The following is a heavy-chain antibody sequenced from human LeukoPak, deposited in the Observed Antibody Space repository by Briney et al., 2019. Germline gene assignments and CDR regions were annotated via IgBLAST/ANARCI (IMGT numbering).Heavy chain of an antibody. CDR2: IKSKTDGGTT. CDR3: AKPRGIMLRGVIGAFDM. Sequence: NPGGSLRLSCAASGFTFSNAWMSWVRQAPGKGLEWVGRIKSKTDGGTTDYAAPVKGRFTISRDDSKNTLYLQMNSLRAEDTAVYYCAKPRGIMLRGVIGAFDMWGQGTMVTVSS. V-gene: IGHV3-15*01. J-gene: IGHJ3*02. D-gene: IGHD3-10*01. CDR1: GFTFSNAW.